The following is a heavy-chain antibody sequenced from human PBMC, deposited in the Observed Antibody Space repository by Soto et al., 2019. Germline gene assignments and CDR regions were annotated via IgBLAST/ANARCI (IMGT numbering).Heavy chain of an antibody. CDR1: GFALSTSGVG. J-gene: IGHJ4*02. V-gene: IGHV2-5*01. D-gene: IGHD3-9*01. Sequence: QITLKESGPTLVKPTQTLTLTFTFSGFALSTSGVGVGWIRQPPGKALEWLALIYWFDDKRYSPSLKSRLTITKDTSKIRMVLTMTNMDRVDTATYYCAHRGGYDILVYWGQGTLVTVSS. CDR3: AHRGGYDILVY. CDR2: IYWFDDK.